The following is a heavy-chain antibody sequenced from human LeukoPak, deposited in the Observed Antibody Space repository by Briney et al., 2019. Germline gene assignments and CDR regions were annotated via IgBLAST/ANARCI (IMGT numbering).Heavy chain of an antibody. Sequence: GRSLRLSCVASGFSFSSYTMHWVRQAPGTGLEWVAVMSYDGSHKYHADSVKGRFTISRDNSKNTVYLQVNSLRAEDTAIYYCARDVGGYAFDYWGQGTLVTVSS. V-gene: IGHV3-30*04. D-gene: IGHD5-12*01. CDR2: MSYDGSHK. J-gene: IGHJ4*02. CDR1: GFSFSSYT. CDR3: ARDVGGYAFDY.